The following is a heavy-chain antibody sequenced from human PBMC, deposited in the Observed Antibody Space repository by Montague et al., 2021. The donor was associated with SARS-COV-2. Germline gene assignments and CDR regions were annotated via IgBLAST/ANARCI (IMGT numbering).Heavy chain of an antibody. CDR3: ARDPNWGAH. D-gene: IGHD7-27*01. CDR1: GFSFSTFW. CDR2: IKPDGSDK. J-gene: IGHJ4*02. V-gene: IGHV3-7*05. Sequence: SLRLSCAASGFSFSTFWMTRVRQAPEKGLEWVASIKPDGSDKYYVESVKGRFTISRDNARNSLYLQLNNLRAEDTAVYYCARDPNWGAHWGQGNLVTVSS.